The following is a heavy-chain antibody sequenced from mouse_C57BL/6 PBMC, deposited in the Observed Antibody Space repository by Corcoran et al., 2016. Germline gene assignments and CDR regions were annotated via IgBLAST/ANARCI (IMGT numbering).Heavy chain of an antibody. CDR1: GYSITSGYY. CDR3: ARGRYGSPWFAY. J-gene: IGHJ3*01. CDR2: ISYDGSN. V-gene: IGHV3-6*01. Sequence: DVQLQESGPGLVKPSQSLSLTCSVTGYSITSGYYWNWIRQFPGNKLEWMGYISYDGSNNYNPSLKNRISITRDTSKNQFFLKLNSVTTEETATYYCARGRYGSPWFAYWGQGTLVTVSA. D-gene: IGHD2-2*01.